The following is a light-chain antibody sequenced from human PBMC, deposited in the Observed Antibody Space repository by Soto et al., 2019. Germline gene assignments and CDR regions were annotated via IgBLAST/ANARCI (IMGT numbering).Light chain of an antibody. CDR3: QQYQSYWT. V-gene: IGKV1-5*03. J-gene: IGKJ1*01. CDR2: QAS. Sequence: DIQMTQSPSTLSASVGDRVSITCRASQSISRQLAWYQQKPGKAPNLLIYQASNLETGVPSSFTGSASGTDFTIIISSQQPDDLATYYCQQYQSYWTFGQGTKVEVK. CDR1: QSISRQ.